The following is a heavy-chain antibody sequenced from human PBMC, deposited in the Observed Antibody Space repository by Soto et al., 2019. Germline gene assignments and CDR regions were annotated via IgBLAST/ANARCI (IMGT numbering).Heavy chain of an antibody. CDR2: ISDAAGSA. J-gene: IGHJ5*02. CDR3: VKDXEDYDVSTGSPRRWFDP. CDR1: GFTLSSYA. V-gene: IGHV3-23*01. D-gene: IGHD3-9*01. Sequence: GVSLRLSCVASGFTLSSYAMSWVRQVPGKGLEWVSTISDAAGSAYYVDSVKGRFAISRDNSKNTVFLQMNSLRVEDTAVYYCVKDXEDYDVSTGSPRRWFDPWGQGTLVTVSS.